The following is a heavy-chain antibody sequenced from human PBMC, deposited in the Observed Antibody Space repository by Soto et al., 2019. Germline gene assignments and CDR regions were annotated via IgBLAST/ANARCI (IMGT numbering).Heavy chain of an antibody. D-gene: IGHD1-26*01. V-gene: IGHV1-3*01. CDR1: GYTFTSYA. J-gene: IGHJ4*02. CDR3: AGGDSGSYYIFDY. Sequence: QVQLVQSGAEVKKPGASVKVSCKASGYTFTSYAMHWVRQAPGQRLEWMGWINAGNGNTKYSQKFHGRVTITRDTSASTAYIELSSLRSEDTAIYYCAGGDSGSYYIFDYWGQGTLVTVSS. CDR2: INAGNGNT.